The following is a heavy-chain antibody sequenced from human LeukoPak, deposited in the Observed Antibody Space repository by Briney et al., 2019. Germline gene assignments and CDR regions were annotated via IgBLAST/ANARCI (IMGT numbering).Heavy chain of an antibody. CDR1: GFTFNIYS. CDR3: ARDYYASESYYNPS. Sequence: PGGSLRLSCAASGFTFNIYSMNWVRQAPGKGLEWISSISSGSSYMSYADSVKGRFTISRDNAKNSLYLQMNSLRAEDTAVYYCARDYYASESYYNPSWGQGTLVTVSS. J-gene: IGHJ5*02. D-gene: IGHD3-10*01. CDR2: ISSGSSYM. V-gene: IGHV3-21*04.